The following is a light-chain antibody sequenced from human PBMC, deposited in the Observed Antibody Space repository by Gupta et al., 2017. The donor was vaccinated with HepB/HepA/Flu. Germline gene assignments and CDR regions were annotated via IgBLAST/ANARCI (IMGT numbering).Light chain of an antibody. J-gene: IGKJ4*01. Sequence: DIVLTQSPGTLSLSPGERATVSCRASQSVSSSYLAWYQQKPGQAPRLLIYGASSRATGIPDRFSGSGPGTDFTLTISRLEPEDFAVYYCQQYGSSPPVTFGGGTKVEIK. V-gene: IGKV3-20*01. CDR1: QSVSSSY. CDR2: GAS. CDR3: QQYGSSPPVT.